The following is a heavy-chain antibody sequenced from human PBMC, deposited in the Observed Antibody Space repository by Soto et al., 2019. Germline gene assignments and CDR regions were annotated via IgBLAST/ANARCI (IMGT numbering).Heavy chain of an antibody. CDR1: GGTFRTYA. Sequence: QVQLLQSGAAVKKPGSSVRVSCEASGGTFRTYAISGVRQAPRQGLEWMGVIIPIFGTVNYAQKFQGRVTITADESTTTVYMALRSLRSEDTAVYYCAKWAVAGTPNTYYYYGMDVWGQGTPVTVSS. V-gene: IGHV1-69*12. D-gene: IGHD6-19*01. CDR2: IIPIFGTV. CDR3: AKWAVAGTPNTYYYYGMDV. J-gene: IGHJ6*02.